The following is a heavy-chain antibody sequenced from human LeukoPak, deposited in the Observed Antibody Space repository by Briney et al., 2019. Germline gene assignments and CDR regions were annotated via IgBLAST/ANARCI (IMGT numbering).Heavy chain of an antibody. CDR3: ARGGTMVRGVIGTKLNWFDP. CDR2: IYYSGST. CDR1: GGSIGSSSYY. D-gene: IGHD3-10*01. V-gene: IGHV4-39*07. J-gene: IGHJ5*02. Sequence: TSETLSLTCIVSGGSIGSSSYYWGWIRQPPGKGLEWIGSIYYSGSTYYNPSLKSRVTISVDTSKNQFSLKLSSVTAADTAVYYCARGGTMVRGVIGTKLNWFDPWGQGTLVTVSS.